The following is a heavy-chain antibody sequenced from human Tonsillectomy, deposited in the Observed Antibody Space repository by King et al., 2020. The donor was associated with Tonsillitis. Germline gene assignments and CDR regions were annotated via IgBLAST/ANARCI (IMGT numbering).Heavy chain of an antibody. CDR3: ARAQAMDV. J-gene: IGHJ6*04. CDR1: GGSISSYY. V-gene: IGHV4-59*01. CDR2: ISYTGST. Sequence: QLQESGPGLVKPSETLSLTCTVSGGSISSYYWSWIRQPPGKGLEWIGYISYTGSTHYNPSLKSRVTISVDTSKNHFSLKLSSVTAADTAVYYCARAQAMDVWGKGTTVTVSS.